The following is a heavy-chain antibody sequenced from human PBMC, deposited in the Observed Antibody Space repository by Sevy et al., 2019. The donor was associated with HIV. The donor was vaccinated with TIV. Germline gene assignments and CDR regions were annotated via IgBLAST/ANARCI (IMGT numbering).Heavy chain of an antibody. CDR1: GFSFSSSW. CDR2: INSDGMST. CDR3: AKGHRGVTDY. J-gene: IGHJ4*02. D-gene: IGHD3-10*01. V-gene: IGHV3-74*01. Sequence: GGCLRLSCTASGFSFSSSWMHWVHQPPGKGPVWVSHINSDGMSTRYADSVKGRFTVSRDNGKNTMYLQMNSLRVDDTAVYYCAKGHRGVTDYWGQGTLVTVSS.